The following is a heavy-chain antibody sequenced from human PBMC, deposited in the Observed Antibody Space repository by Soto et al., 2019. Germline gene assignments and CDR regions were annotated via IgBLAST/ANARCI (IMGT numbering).Heavy chain of an antibody. Sequence: PGGSLRLSCAASGFTFSSYEMNWVRQAPGKGLEWVSYISSSSDTIYYADSVKGRFTSSRDNGKNSLYLQMNSMRAEDTAGYYCAIVSGLQFRAFKYYYGMDVWGQGTTVTVSS. CDR3: AIVSGLQFRAFKYYYGMDV. CDR2: ISSSSDTI. CDR1: GFTFSSYE. J-gene: IGHJ6*02. D-gene: IGHD4-4*01. V-gene: IGHV3-48*03.